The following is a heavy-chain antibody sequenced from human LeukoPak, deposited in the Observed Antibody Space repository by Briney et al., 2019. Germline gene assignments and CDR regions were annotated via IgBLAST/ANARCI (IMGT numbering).Heavy chain of an antibody. Sequence: PGGSLRLSCAASGFTFDDYDMSWVRQAPGKGLEWVSGINWNGGSTGYADSVKGRFTISRDNAKNSLYLQMNSVRAEDTALYYCARDGLVDTPMGAGYWGQGTLVTVSS. CDR3: ARDGLVDTPMGAGY. V-gene: IGHV3-20*04. D-gene: IGHD5-18*01. CDR1: GFTFDDYD. CDR2: INWNGGST. J-gene: IGHJ4*02.